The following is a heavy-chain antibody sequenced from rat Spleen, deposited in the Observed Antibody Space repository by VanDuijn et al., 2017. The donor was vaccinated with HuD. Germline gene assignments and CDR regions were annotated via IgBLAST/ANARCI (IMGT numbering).Heavy chain of an antibody. CDR3: ARHRYKRTVAAVDY. Sequence: EVKLVESGGGLMQPGRSLKLSCVASGFNFNNYWMAWVRQAPTKGLEWVATITYDGSSTYYRDSVKGRFTISRDNAKSTLYLQMDSLRSEDTATYYCARHRYKRTVAAVDYWGQGVMVTVSS. D-gene: IGHD1-8*01. V-gene: IGHV5-29*01. J-gene: IGHJ2*01. CDR1: GFNFNNYW. CDR2: ITYDGSST.